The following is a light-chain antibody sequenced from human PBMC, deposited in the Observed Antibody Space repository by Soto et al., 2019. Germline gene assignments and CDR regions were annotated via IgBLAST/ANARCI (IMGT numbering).Light chain of an antibody. CDR3: QEYRNDYGT. CDR2: KAS. J-gene: IGKJ1*01. V-gene: IGKV1-5*03. Sequence: DIQMTQSPATLAASVGDRVSITCRASQSIDTWLAWYQQKAGKAPNLLIYKASRLESGVPSRFSGSGSGTEFTHTISSLQPEDFGSYYCQEYRNDYGTFGQGTKVEMK. CDR1: QSIDTW.